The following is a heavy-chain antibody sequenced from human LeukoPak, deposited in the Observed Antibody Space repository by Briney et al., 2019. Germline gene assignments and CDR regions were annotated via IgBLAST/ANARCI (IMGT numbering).Heavy chain of an antibody. CDR1: GITVSTNY. CDR2: IHSRGTT. Sequence: PGGSLRLSCAASGITVSTNYMTWVRQDPGKGLECVSVIHSRGTTSYVDSVKGRFTISRDNSKNTLYLQMNSLRAEDTAVYFCARVGGFYYFDHWGQGTLVTVSS. D-gene: IGHD2/OR15-2a*01. CDR3: ARVGGFYYFDH. V-gene: IGHV3-53*05. J-gene: IGHJ4*02.